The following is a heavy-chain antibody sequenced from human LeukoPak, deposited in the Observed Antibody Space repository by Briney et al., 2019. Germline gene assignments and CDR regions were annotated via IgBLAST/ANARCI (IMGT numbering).Heavy chain of an antibody. CDR1: GFTFSSYE. V-gene: IGHV3-48*03. CDR2: ISSSGSTI. D-gene: IGHD2-15*01. J-gene: IGHJ6*03. CDR3: ARVADCSGGSCYEYYYYYYMDV. Sequence: GGSLRLSCAASGFTFSSYEMNWVRQAPGKGLEWVSYISSSGSTIYYADSVKGRFTISRDNAKNSLYLQMNSLRAEDTALYYCARVADCSGGSCYEYYYYYYMDVWGKGTTVTVSS.